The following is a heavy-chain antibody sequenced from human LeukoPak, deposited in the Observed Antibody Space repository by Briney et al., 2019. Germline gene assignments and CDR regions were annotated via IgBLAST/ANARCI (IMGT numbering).Heavy chain of an antibody. D-gene: IGHD4-11*01. J-gene: IGHJ4*02. CDR2: IFYTGGT. Sequence: PSETLSLTCTVSGGSISSYYWSWIRQPPEKGLEWIGIIFYTGGTHYSPSLKSRVTMSVDTSKNQFSLKLSSVTAADTAVYYCARHGGTRITLVEVYYFDYWGQGTPVTVSS. CDR1: GGSISSYY. CDR3: ARHGGTRITLVEVYYFDY. V-gene: IGHV4-59*04.